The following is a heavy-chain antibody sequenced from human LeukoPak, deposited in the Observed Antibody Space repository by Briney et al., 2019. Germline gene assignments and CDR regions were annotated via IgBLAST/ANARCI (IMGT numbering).Heavy chain of an antibody. CDR2: IVVGSGNT. J-gene: IGHJ4*02. V-gene: IGHV1-58*02. CDR3: ARVLGGAVAGFCY. CDR1: GFTFTSSA. Sequence: ASVKVSCKASGFTFTSSAMQWVRQARGQRLEWIGWIVVGSGNTNYAQKFQERVTITRDMSTSTAYMELSSLRSEDTAVHYCARVLGGAVAGFCYWGQGTLVTVSS. D-gene: IGHD6-19*01.